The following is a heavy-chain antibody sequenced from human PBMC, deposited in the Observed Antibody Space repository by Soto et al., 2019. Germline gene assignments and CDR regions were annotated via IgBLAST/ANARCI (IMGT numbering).Heavy chain of an antibody. J-gene: IGHJ4*02. CDR3: ARDLAAADY. CDR1: GGSISSYY. V-gene: IGHV4-59*08. D-gene: IGHD6-13*01. CDR2: IYYSGST. Sequence: PSETLSLTCTVSGGSISSYYWSWIRQPPGKGLEWIGYIYYSGSTNYNPSIKSRVTISVDTSKNQFSLKLSSVTAADTAVYYCARDLAAADYWGQGTLVTVSS.